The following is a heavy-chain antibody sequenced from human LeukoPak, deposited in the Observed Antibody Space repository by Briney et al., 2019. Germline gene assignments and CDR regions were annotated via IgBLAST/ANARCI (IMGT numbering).Heavy chain of an antibody. CDR1: GFTFSSYA. Sequence: GGSLRLSCAASGFTFSSYAMSWVRQAPGKGLEWVSVIAGSGGSTYYADSVKGRFTISRDNSKNTLYLQMKSLRAEDTAVYYCAKVPWQQLFDYFDYWGQGTLVTVSS. D-gene: IGHD6-13*01. CDR3: AKVPWQQLFDYFDY. J-gene: IGHJ4*02. CDR2: IAGSGGST. V-gene: IGHV3-23*01.